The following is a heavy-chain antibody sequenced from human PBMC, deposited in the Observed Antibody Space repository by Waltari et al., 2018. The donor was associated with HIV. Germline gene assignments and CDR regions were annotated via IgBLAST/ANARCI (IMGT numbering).Heavy chain of an antibody. CDR3: ATSVESYDFWSGAYYFDY. V-gene: IGHV3-74*01. CDR1: GFTFSSYW. Sequence: EVQVVESGGGLVQPGGTLRLSCAASGFTFSSYWMHLFRQVPGKGLEWVSRINTDGSSTSYADSVEGRCTISRDNAKNTLFLQLYSLRAEDTAVYYCATSVESYDFWSGAYYFDYWGQGTLVTVSS. D-gene: IGHD3-3*01. CDR2: INTDGSST. J-gene: IGHJ4*02.